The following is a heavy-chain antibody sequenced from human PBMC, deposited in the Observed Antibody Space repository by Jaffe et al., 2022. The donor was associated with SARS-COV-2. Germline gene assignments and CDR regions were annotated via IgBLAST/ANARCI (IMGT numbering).Heavy chain of an antibody. CDR1: GGSFSGYY. V-gene: IGHV4-34*01. J-gene: IGHJ4*02. CDR2: INHSGST. D-gene: IGHD6-19*01. CDR3: ARGPAREQWLVSI. Sequence: QVQLQQWGAGLLKPSETLSLTCAVYGGSFSGYYWSWIRQPPGKGLEWIGEINHSGSTNYNPSLKSRVTISVDTSKNQFSLKLSSVTAADTAVYYCARGPAREQWLVSIWGQGTLVTVSS.